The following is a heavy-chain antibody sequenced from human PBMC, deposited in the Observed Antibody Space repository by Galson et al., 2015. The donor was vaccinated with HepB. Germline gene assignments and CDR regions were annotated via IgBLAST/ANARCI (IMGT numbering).Heavy chain of an antibody. D-gene: IGHD6-13*01. Sequence: ETLSLTCTVSGGSISSYYWSWIRQPPGKGLEWIGYIYYSGNTNYNPSLKSRVTISVDTSKNQFSLKLSSVTAADTAVYYCARVHDPYSSSWYGYFDYWGQGTLVTVSS. V-gene: IGHV4-59*01. CDR2: IYYSGNT. CDR1: GGSISSYY. J-gene: IGHJ4*02. CDR3: ARVHDPYSSSWYGYFDY.